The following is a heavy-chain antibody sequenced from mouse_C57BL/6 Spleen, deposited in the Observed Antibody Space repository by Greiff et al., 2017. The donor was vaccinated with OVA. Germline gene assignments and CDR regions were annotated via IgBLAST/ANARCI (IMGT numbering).Heavy chain of an antibody. D-gene: IGHD1-1*01. CDR3: TRSNYGSSYGYFDV. Sequence: VQLQQSGAELVRPGASVTLSCKASGYTFTDYEMHWVKQTPVHGLEWIGAIDPETGGTAYNQKFKGKAILTADKSSSTAYMELRSLTSEDSAVYYCTRSNYGSSYGYFDVWGTGTTVTGSS. CDR1: GYTFTDYE. CDR2: IDPETGGT. V-gene: IGHV1-15*01. J-gene: IGHJ1*03.